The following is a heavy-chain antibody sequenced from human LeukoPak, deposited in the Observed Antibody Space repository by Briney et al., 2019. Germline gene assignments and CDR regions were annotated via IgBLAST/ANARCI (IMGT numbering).Heavy chain of an antibody. J-gene: IGHJ5*02. CDR2: IKEEGSEK. CDR1: GFTFSSYW. Sequence: GGSLRLSCAASGFTFSSYWMSWVRQAPGKGLEWVASIKEEGSEKHYVDSVKGRFTISRDNAKNSLYLQMNSLRAEDTAVYYCARGHYQLSWGQGILVTVSS. D-gene: IGHD2-2*01. CDR3: ARGHYQLS. V-gene: IGHV3-7*01.